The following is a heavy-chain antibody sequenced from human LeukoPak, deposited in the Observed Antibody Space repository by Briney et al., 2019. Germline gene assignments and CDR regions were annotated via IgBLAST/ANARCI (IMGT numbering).Heavy chain of an antibody. J-gene: IGHJ4*02. CDR3: ARQAYGGSYSLLDY. CDR1: GFTFNTFW. CDR2: INQGGRDT. Sequence: GGSLRLSCEASGFTFNTFWMSWVRQAPGKGLEWVANINQGGRDTNYVDSVKGRFTIARDDAKNSLYLQMNSLRAEDTAVYFCARQAYGGSYSLLDYWGQGTLVTVSS. D-gene: IGHD1-26*01. V-gene: IGHV3-7*01.